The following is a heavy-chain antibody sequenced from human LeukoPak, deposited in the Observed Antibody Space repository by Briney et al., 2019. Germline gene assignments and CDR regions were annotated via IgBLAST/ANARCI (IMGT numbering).Heavy chain of an antibody. CDR2: IYSGGST. Sequence: GGSLRLSCAASGFTVSSNYMSWVRQAPGKGLEWVSVIYSGGSTYYADSVKGRFTISRDNSKNTLYLQMNSLRAEDTAVYYCARDQPNYYDSSGYLDYWGQGTLVTVSS. V-gene: IGHV3-53*01. J-gene: IGHJ4*02. D-gene: IGHD3-22*01. CDR1: GFTVSSNY. CDR3: ARDQPNYYDSSGYLDY.